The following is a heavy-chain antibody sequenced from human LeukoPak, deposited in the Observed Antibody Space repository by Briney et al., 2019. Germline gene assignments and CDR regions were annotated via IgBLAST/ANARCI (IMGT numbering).Heavy chain of an antibody. Sequence: GGSLRLSCAASGFTFSDYYMSWIRQAPGKGLEWVSYISSSGSTIYYADSVKGRFTISRDNAKNSLYLQMNSLRAEDTAVYYCARAPPQLYSSGWYPFLYGMDVWGQGTTVTVSS. CDR2: ISSSGSTI. J-gene: IGHJ6*02. V-gene: IGHV3-11*01. CDR1: GFTFSDYY. CDR3: ARAPPQLYSSGWYPFLYGMDV. D-gene: IGHD6-19*01.